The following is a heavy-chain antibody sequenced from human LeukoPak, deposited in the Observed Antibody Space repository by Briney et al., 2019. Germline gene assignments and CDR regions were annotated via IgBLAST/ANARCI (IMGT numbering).Heavy chain of an antibody. CDR3: TRSFWLTSERRFDP. V-gene: IGHV3-30*01. J-gene: IGHJ5*02. CDR2: ISRDGGVK. CDR1: GFPFSSYG. D-gene: IGHD3-3*01. Sequence: GGSLRLSCAASGFPFSSYGIHWASEAPGKGLECVASISRDGGVKHSGESVTGRFIISRDNSKTSVYLQMTSLGAGDRAVYYCTRSFWLTSERRFDPCGPGTLVTVSS.